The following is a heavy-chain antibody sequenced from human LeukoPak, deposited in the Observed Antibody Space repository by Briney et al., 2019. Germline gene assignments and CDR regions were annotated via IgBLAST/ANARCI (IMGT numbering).Heavy chain of an antibody. V-gene: IGHV3-20*04. CDR1: GFTFDDYG. CDR3: AREGIAAAGANWFDP. D-gene: IGHD6-13*01. J-gene: IGHJ5*02. Sequence: GGSLRLSCAASGFTFDDYGISWVRQAPGKGLEWVSGINWNGGSTGYADSVKGRFTISRDNAKNSLYLQMNSLRAEDTALYYCAREGIAAAGANWFDPWGQGTLVTVSS. CDR2: INWNGGST.